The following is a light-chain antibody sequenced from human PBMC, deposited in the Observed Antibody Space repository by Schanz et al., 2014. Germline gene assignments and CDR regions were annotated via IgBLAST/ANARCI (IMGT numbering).Light chain of an antibody. V-gene: IGKV1-27*01. J-gene: IGKJ1*01. Sequence: DIQVTQSPSSLSASVGARVTITCRASQGISNYLAWYQQMPGKVPKLLIYAASTLQSGVPSRFSGSGSGTDFTLTISSLQPEDVATYYCQQYNNFWGFGQGTKVEIK. CDR2: AAS. CDR3: QQYNNFWG. CDR1: QGISNY.